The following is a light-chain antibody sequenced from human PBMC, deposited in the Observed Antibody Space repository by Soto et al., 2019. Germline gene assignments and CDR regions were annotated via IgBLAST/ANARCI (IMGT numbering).Light chain of an antibody. J-gene: IGKJ1*01. V-gene: IGKV3-20*01. CDR2: GAS. CDR3: QQYVGLPPT. CDR1: QSVSSNY. Sequence: PGERATLSCRASQSVSSNYLAWYQQKPGQAPRLLIYGASNRATGIPDRFSGSGSGTDFTLTISRLEPEDFAVYYCQQYVGLPPTFGQGTKVDIK.